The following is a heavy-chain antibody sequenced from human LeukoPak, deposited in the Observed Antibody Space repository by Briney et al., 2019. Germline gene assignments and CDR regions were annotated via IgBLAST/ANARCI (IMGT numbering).Heavy chain of an antibody. D-gene: IGHD6-6*01. V-gene: IGHV4-59*01. CDR2: FSYSGST. CDR3: ARTYSSSLVFDY. J-gene: IGHJ4*02. Sequence: PSETLSLTCTVSGGSISTYYWNWIRQPPGKGLEWIGYFSYSGSTNHNPSLKGRVTISGDTSKNQFPLKLSSVTAADTAFYYCARTYSSSLVFDYWGQGTLVTVSS. CDR1: GGSISTYY.